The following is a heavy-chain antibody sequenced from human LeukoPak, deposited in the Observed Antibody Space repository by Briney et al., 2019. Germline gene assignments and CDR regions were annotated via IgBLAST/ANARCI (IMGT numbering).Heavy chain of an antibody. CDR3: AREEGGRLGIDYYFDY. V-gene: IGHV3-20*04. CDR2: INWNGGST. CDR1: GFTFDDYG. D-gene: IGHD7-27*01. J-gene: IGHJ4*02. Sequence: AGGSLRLSCAASGFTFDDYGMSWVRQAPGKGLEWVSGINWNGGSTGYADSVKGRFTISRDNAKNSLYLQMNSLRAEDTAVYYCAREEGGRLGIDYYFDYWGQGTLVTVSS.